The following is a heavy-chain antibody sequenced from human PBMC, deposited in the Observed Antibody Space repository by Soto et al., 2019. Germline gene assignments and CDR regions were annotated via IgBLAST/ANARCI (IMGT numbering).Heavy chain of an antibody. CDR1: GYPFTGYY. CDR3: ARGPIAARSSPSKFDC. V-gene: IGHV1-2*02. Sequence: GSVKVCCKASGYPFTGYYMHWVRQAPGQGLEWMGWINPNSGGTNYSQKFQGRVTMTRDTSISTAYMDLSRLRSDDTAVYYCARGPIAARSSPSKFDCWGQGTMVTVSS. J-gene: IGHJ4*02. D-gene: IGHD6-6*01. CDR2: INPNSGGT.